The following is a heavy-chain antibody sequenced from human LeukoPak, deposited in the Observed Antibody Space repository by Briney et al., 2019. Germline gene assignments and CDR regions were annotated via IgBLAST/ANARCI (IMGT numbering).Heavy chain of an antibody. V-gene: IGHV4-34*01. CDR1: GESFSGYF. J-gene: IGHJ4*02. CDR3: ARKSGYARDY. CDR2: INRSGSTS. D-gene: IGHD5-12*01. Sequence: PSETLSLTCAVYGESFSGYFWNWIRQPPGKGLEWIGGINRSGSTSNHNPSLKSRVTMSVDTSKNQFSLKLSSVTAADTAVYYCARKSGYARDYWGQGDLVTVSS.